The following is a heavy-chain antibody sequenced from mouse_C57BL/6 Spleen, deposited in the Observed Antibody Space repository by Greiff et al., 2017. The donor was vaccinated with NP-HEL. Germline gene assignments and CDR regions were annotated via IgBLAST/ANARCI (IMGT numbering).Heavy chain of an antibody. Sequence: VQLQQSGPGLVQPSQSLSITCTVSGFSLTSYGVHWVRQSPGKGLEWLGVIWRGGSTDYNAAFMSRLSITKDNSKSQVFFKMNSLQADDTAIYYCANLYYDGSSGMDYSGQGTSVTVAS. CDR1: GFSLTSYG. D-gene: IGHD1-1*01. J-gene: IGHJ4*01. CDR2: IWRGGST. CDR3: ANLYYDGSSGMDY. V-gene: IGHV2-5*01.